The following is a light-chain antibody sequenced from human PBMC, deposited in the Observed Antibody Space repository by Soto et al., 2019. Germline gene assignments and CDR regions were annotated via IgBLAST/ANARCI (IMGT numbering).Light chain of an antibody. CDR2: GAS. CDR1: QNIDMY. Sequence: DIQMTQSPSSLSASVEDRVIITCRASQNIDMYLNWYQQQPGKAPRVLISGASNLQSGVPSRFSGSGSGTDFTLTINSLQPEDFASYFCQHTFNSPPWTFGQGTKV. CDR3: QHTFNSPPWT. J-gene: IGKJ1*01. V-gene: IGKV1-39*01.